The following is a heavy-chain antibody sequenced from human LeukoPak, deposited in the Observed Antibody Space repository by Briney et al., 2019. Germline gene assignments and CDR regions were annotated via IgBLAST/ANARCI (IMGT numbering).Heavy chain of an antibody. V-gene: IGHV4-38-2*02. J-gene: IGHJ3*02. D-gene: IGHD7-27*01. CDR3: ARPYSNWAYDAFDI. CDR1: GYSISSAYN. Sequence: SETLSLTCTVSGYSISSAYNWGWIRQPPGKGLEWIATISHTGISYYNPSLKSRVTISVDTSKNHFSLRLTSVTAADTALYYCARPYSNWAYDAFDIWGQGTMVTVSS. CDR2: ISHTGIS.